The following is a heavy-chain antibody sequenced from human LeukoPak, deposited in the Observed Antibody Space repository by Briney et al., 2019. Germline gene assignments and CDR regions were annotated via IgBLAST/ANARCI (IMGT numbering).Heavy chain of an antibody. D-gene: IGHD3-22*01. CDR2: ISYDGSNK. CDR3: AKEGYYDSSGYWAPGYYGMDV. Sequence: GGSLRLSCAASGFTFSSYAMHWVRQAPGKGLEWVAVISYDGSNKYYADSVKGRFTISRDNSKNTLYLQMNSLRAEDTAVYYCAKEGYYDSSGYWAPGYYGMDVWGQGTTVTVSS. V-gene: IGHV3-30*04. CDR1: GFTFSSYA. J-gene: IGHJ6*02.